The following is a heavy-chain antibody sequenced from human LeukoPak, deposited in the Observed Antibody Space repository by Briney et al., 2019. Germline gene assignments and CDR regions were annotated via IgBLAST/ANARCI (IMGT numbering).Heavy chain of an antibody. CDR3: ARGIGRNRQGFYYYYGMDV. D-gene: IGHD2-15*01. CDR2: MSPNSGNT. CDR1: GYTFTSYD. Sequence: ASVKVSCKASGYTFTSYDINWARQATGQGLEWMGWMSPNSGNTGYAQKFQGRVTMTRNTSISTAYMELSSLRSEDTAVYYCARGIGRNRQGFYYYYGMDVWGQGTTVTVSS. V-gene: IGHV1-8*01. J-gene: IGHJ6*02.